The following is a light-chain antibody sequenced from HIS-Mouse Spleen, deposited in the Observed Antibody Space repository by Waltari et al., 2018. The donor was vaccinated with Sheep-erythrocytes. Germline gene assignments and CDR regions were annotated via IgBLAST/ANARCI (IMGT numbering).Light chain of an antibody. CDR3: QQRSNWYT. J-gene: IGKJ2*01. CDR2: DAS. Sequence: ELVLTQSPATLSLSPGESATLSCRASQSVSSYLAWYQQKPGTPPRLLIYDASNRATGIPARFSGSGSGTDFTLTISSLEPEDFAVYYCQQRSNWYTFGQGTKLEIK. V-gene: IGKV3-11*01. CDR1: QSVSSY.